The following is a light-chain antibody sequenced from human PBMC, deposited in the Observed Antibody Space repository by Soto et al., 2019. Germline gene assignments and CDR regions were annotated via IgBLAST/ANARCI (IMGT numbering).Light chain of an antibody. J-gene: IGKJ4*01. V-gene: IGKV1-5*01. CDR1: QNIFTY. CDR2: AAS. Sequence: DIQMTQSPSSLSASVGDRVTISCRASQNIFTYLNWYQQKPGKAPNLLIFAASNLQSGVPSRFSGSGSGTEFTLTISSLQPDDFATYYCQQYNSYPLTFGGGTKVDIK. CDR3: QQYNSYPLT.